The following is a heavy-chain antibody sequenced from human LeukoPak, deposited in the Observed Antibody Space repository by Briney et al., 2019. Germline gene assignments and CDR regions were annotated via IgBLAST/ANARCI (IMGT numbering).Heavy chain of an antibody. CDR1: GITFNDVW. CDR3: ATGWATVTSLQAFDI. Sequence: GGSLRLSCAASGITFNDVWMNWVRRAPGKGLEWVGRIKRQTDGGTTDFAAPAKGRFTISRDDSKNTVHLQMNRLQTEDTAVYYCATGWATVTSLQAFDIWGQGTMVTVSS. J-gene: IGHJ3*02. D-gene: IGHD4-17*01. V-gene: IGHV3-15*01. CDR2: IKRQTDGGTT.